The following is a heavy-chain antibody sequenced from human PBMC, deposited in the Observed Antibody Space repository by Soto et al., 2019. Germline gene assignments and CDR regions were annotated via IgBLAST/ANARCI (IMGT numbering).Heavy chain of an antibody. CDR2: TTSPTYGGTT. Sequence: GGSLRLSCSFSGLESDDSALAWVRQATGKGLEWVAFTTSPTYGGTTEVAASVKGRFSISRDDSESVAYLQMNSLQIEDTAIYFCTRDGDYYGMDVWGQGTTLTVSS. CDR3: TRDGDYYGMDV. V-gene: IGHV3-49*04. J-gene: IGHJ6*02. CDR1: GLESDDSA.